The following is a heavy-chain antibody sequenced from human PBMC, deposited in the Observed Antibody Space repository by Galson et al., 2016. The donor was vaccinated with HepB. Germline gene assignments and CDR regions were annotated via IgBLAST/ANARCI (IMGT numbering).Heavy chain of an antibody. Sequence: SLRLSCAASGFTFSDYYMHWVRQGSGRGLMWVSRISSDGNNTTYADSGKGRFTISRDNAKNTLYLQMNSLRAEDTAMYFCTRDLATVADTWFGPRGQGTLVTVSS. D-gene: IGHD6-19*01. CDR1: GFTFSDYY. CDR3: TRDLATVADTWFGP. V-gene: IGHV3-74*01. CDR2: ISSDGNNT. J-gene: IGHJ5*02.